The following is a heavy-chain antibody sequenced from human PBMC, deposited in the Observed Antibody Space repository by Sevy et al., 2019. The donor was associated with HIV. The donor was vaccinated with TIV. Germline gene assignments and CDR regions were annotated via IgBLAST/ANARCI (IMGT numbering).Heavy chain of an antibody. D-gene: IGHD1-26*01. CDR3: ARDVGATYAFDI. V-gene: IGHV3-53*01. CDR1: GFTVSSNY. Sequence: GGSLRLSCAASGFTVSSNYMSWVRQAPGKGLKWVSVIYSGGSTYYADSVKGRFTISRDNSKNTLYLQMNSLRAEDTAVYYCARDVGATYAFDIWGQGTMVTVSS. J-gene: IGHJ3*02. CDR2: IYSGGST.